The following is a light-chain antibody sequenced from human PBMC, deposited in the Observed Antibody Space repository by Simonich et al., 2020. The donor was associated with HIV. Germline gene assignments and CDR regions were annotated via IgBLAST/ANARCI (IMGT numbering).Light chain of an antibody. J-gene: IGKJ2*01. CDR1: QTVNSN. CDR3: QQYYSPLSMYT. Sequence: EIVMTQSPATLSVSPGERATLSCRASQTVNSNLAWYQQKPGQAPTLLIYGASTRATGVPARFSGSGSGTEFTLTISSLQSEDVAVYYCQQYYSPLSMYTFGQGTKLEIK. CDR2: GAS. V-gene: IGKV3-15*01.